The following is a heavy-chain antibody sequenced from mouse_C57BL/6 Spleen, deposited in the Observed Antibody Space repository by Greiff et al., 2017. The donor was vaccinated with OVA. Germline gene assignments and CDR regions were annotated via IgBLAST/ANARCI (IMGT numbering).Heavy chain of an antibody. CDR3: ANYYYGRDYAMDY. CDR1: GYTFTDYY. J-gene: IGHJ4*01. V-gene: IGHV1-26*01. Sequence: VQLQQSGPELVKPGASVKISCKASGYTFTDYYMNWVKQSHGKSLEWIGDINPNNGGTSYNQKFKGKATLTVDKSSSTAYMELRSLTSEDSAVYYCANYYYGRDYAMDYWGQGTSVTVSS. D-gene: IGHD1-1*01. CDR2: INPNNGGT.